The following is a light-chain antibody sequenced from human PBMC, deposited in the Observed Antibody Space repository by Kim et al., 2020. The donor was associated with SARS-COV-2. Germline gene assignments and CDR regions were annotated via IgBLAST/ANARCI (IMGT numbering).Light chain of an antibody. CDR3: QQSYSTPGT. CDR1: QSISSY. J-gene: IGKJ1*01. V-gene: IGKV1-39*01. CDR2: AAS. Sequence: ASVGDRVTITCRASQSISSYLNWYQQKPGKAPKLLIYAASSLQSGVPSRFSSSGSGTDFTLTISSLQPEDFATYYCQQSYSTPGTFGQGTKVDIK.